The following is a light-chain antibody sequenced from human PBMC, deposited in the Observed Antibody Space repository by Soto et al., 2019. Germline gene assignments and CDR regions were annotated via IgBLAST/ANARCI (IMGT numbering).Light chain of an antibody. CDR3: QQRFTSPRT. J-gene: IGKJ2*01. Sequence: EIVLTQSPGTLSLSPGERASFSCRASQSVGTDYLGWYQHKPGQAPRLLIRAASRRATDIPDRFSGSGSGTDFTLTINKLDPEDSAVYYCQQRFTSPRTFGQGTKLEIK. CDR1: QSVGTDY. CDR2: AAS. V-gene: IGKV3-20*01.